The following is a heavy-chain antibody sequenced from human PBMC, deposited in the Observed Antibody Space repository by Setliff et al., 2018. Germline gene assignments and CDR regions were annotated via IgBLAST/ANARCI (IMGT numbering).Heavy chain of an antibody. CDR2: INTYKGDT. D-gene: IGHD2-8*01. CDR1: GYTFTKYG. V-gene: IGHV1-18*01. Sequence: ASVKVSCKASGYTFTKYGITWVRQAPGQGLEWMGYINTYKGDTYYAQKLQGRVTMTTDSSTSTAYMELRSLRSDDTAVYYCSRLVRYCTTTTCQMVSGAEVWGQGTLVTVSS. CDR3: SRLVRYCTTTTCQMVSGAEV. J-gene: IGHJ4*02.